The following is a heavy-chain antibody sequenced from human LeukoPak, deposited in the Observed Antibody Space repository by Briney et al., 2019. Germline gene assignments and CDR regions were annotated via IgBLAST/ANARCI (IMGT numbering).Heavy chain of an antibody. CDR3: ARGMDYSSGWYPYNYYYMDV. CDR2: IRYDGSNK. J-gene: IGHJ6*03. V-gene: IGHV3-30*02. CDR1: GFTFSSYG. D-gene: IGHD6-13*01. Sequence: GGSLRLSCAASGFTFSSYGMHWVRQAPGKGLEWVAFIRYDGSNKYYADSVKGRFTISRDNSKNTLYLQMNSLRAEDTAVYYCARGMDYSSGWYPYNYYYMDVWGKGTTVTVSS.